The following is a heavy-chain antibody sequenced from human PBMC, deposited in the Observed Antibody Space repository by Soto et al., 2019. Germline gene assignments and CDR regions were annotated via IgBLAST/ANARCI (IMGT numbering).Heavy chain of an antibody. CDR1: GYSFTSYW. CDR2: IDPSDSYT. D-gene: IGHD6-19*01. Sequence: GESLKISCKGSGYSFTSYWISWVRQMPGKGLEWMGRIDPSDSYTNYSPSFQGHVTISADKSISTAYLQWSSLKASDTAMYYCARSGTIAVAQLNWFDPWGQGTLVTVSS. CDR3: ARSGTIAVAQLNWFDP. J-gene: IGHJ5*02. V-gene: IGHV5-10-1*01.